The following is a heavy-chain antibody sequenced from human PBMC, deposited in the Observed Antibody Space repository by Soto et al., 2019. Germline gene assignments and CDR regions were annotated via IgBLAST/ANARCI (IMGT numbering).Heavy chain of an antibody. CDR2: IGSRGSPI. CDR1: GFTFSDYF. Sequence: VHLVDSGGGLVKPGGSLRLSCAASGFTFSDYFMTWIRQAPGKGLEWVSYIGSRGSPIYYVDSVKGRFTISRDKAKDSLYLHMNSLRAEDTAVYYCARVSSSSLFDYWGQGTLVTVSS. CDR3: ARVSSSSLFDY. J-gene: IGHJ4*02. V-gene: IGHV3-11*01. D-gene: IGHD6-6*01.